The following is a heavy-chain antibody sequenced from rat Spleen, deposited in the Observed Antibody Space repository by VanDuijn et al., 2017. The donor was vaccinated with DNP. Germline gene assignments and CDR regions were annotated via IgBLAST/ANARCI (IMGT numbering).Heavy chain of an antibody. D-gene: IGHD1-12*02. Sequence: EVQLVESGGGLVQPGNSLKLSCAASGFTFSDYNMAWVRQAPKKGLQWVATIIYDGRDTYYGDSVKGQFTISRDNEKTTLYLQMNSLRSEDMATYYCARWGGDYFDYWGQGVMVTVSS. CDR3: ARWGGDYFDY. V-gene: IGHV5S10*01. CDR1: GFTFSDYN. J-gene: IGHJ2*01. CDR2: IIYDGRDT.